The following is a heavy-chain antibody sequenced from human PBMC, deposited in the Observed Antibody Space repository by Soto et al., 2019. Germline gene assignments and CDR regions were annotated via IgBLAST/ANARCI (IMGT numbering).Heavy chain of an antibody. V-gene: IGHV3-23*01. J-gene: IGHJ3*02. CDR3: AKDLGLGLVAANDAFDI. D-gene: IGHD6-19*01. CDR1: GFTFSSYA. Sequence: PGGSLRLSCTASGFTFSSYAMSWVRQAPGKGLEWVSAISGSGGSTYYADSVKGRFTISRDNSKNTLYLQMNSLRAEDTAVYYCAKDLGLGLVAANDAFDIWGQGTMVTVSS. CDR2: ISGSGGST.